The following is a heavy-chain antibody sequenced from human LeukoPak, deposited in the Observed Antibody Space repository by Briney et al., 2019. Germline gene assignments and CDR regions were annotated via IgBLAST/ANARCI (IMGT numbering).Heavy chain of an antibody. V-gene: IGHV3-33*01. Sequence: GGSLRLSCAASGFIFSSYGMHWVRQAPGKGLEWVAVIWYDGSNKYYVDSVKGRFIISRDNSKNTLYMQMNSLRAEDTAVYYCARASINGDELGAFDIWGQGTMVTVSS. CDR2: IWYDGSNK. J-gene: IGHJ3*02. CDR1: GFIFSSYG. CDR3: ARASINGDELGAFDI. D-gene: IGHD4-17*01.